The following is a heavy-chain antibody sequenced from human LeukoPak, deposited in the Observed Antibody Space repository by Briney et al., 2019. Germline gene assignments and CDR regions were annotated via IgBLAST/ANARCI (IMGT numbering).Heavy chain of an antibody. J-gene: IGHJ4*02. CDR1: GFSLSTSGVG. V-gene: IGHV2-5*02. D-gene: IGHD3-3*01. CDR2: IYWDDDK. CDR3: AHRPPTFGVVIIPYFDC. Sequence: SGPTLVNPTQTLTLTCTFSGFSLSTSGVGVGWIRQPPGKALEWLALIYWDDDKRYSPSLKSRLTITKDTSKNQVVLTMTNMDPVDTATYYCAHRPPTFGVVIIPYFDCWGQGTLVTVSS.